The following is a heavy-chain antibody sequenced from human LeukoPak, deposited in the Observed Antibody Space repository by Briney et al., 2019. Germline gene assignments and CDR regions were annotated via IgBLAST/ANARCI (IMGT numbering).Heavy chain of an antibody. CDR2: IQYDGSNE. CDR1: GFTFSDYN. Sequence: GGSLRLSCAASGFTFSDYNMRWIRQAPGKGLEWVAYIQYDGSNEQFADSVKGRFSISRDSSKNILYLQVNSLRAEDTAVYYCAKDRCSNGIGCYYYYMDVWGKGTTVTISS. J-gene: IGHJ6*03. CDR3: AKDRCSNGIGCYYYYMDV. D-gene: IGHD2-8*01. V-gene: IGHV3-30*02.